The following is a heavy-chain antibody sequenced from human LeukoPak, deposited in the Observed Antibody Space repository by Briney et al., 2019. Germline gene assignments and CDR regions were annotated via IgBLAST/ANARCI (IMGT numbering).Heavy chain of an antibody. CDR1: GFTSSNAW. J-gene: IGHJ4*02. Sequence: PGGSLRLSCAASGFTSSNAWMSWVRQAPGKGGEWVGRIKSKTDGGTTDYAARVKGRFTISRDDSKNTLYLQMNSLKTDATAVYYCTTLRLGELSFNYYFDYWGQGTLVTVSS. D-gene: IGHD3-16*02. V-gene: IGHV3-15*01. CDR2: IKSKTDGGTT. CDR3: TTLRLGELSFNYYFDY.